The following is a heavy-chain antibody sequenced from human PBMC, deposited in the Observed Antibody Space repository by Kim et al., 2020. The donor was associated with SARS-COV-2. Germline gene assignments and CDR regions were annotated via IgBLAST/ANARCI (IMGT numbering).Heavy chain of an antibody. CDR2: IWYDGSNK. J-gene: IGHJ4*02. CDR1: GFTFSSYG. D-gene: IGHD2-15*01. CDR3: ARETPYCSGGSCYPPQYSSGFDY. Sequence: GGSLRLSCAASGFTFSSYGMHWVRQAPGKGLEWVAVIWYDGSNKYYADSVKGRFTISRDNSKNTLYLQMNSLRAEDTAVYYCARETPYCSGGSCYPPQYSSGFDYWGQGTLVTVSS. V-gene: IGHV3-33*01.